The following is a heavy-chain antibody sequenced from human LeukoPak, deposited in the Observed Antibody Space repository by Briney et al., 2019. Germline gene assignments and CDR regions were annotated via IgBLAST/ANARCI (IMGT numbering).Heavy chain of an antibody. CDR1: GGSISSGGYY. CDR3: ARALREGVTHGIFDY. Sequence: TSQTLSLTCTVSGGSISSGGYYWSWIRQHPGKGLEWIVYIYYSGSTYYNPSLKRRVTISVDTSKNQFSLKLSSVTAADTAVYYCARALREGVTHGIFDYWGQGTLVTVSS. J-gene: IGHJ4*02. V-gene: IGHV4-31*03. CDR2: IYYSGST.